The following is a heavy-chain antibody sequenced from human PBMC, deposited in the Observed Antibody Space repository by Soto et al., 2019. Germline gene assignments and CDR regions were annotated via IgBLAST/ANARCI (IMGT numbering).Heavy chain of an antibody. V-gene: IGHV3-30-3*01. CDR2: ISYDGSNK. CDR1: GFTFSSYA. J-gene: IGHJ4*02. Sequence: QVQLVESGGGVVQPGRSLRLSCAASGFTFSSYAMHWVRQAPGKGLEWVAVISYDGSNKYYADSVKGRFTISRDNPKNTLYLQMNSLRAEDTAVYYCARDRVYSGSWVDYWGQGTLVTVSS. D-gene: IGHD6-13*01. CDR3: ARDRVYSGSWVDY.